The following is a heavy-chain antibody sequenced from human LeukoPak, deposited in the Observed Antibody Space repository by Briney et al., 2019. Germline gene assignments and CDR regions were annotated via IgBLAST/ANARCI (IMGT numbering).Heavy chain of an antibody. J-gene: IGHJ4*02. CDR3: AKERGGWSLYYFDY. CDR1: GFTFSDYY. CDR2: ISSSGSTI. V-gene: IGHV3-11*04. D-gene: IGHD6-19*01. Sequence: GGSLRLSCAASGFTFSDYYMSWIRQAPGKGLEWVSYISSSGSTIYYADSVKGRFTISRDNSKNTLYLQMNSLRAEDTAVYYCAKERGGWSLYYFDYWGQGTLVTVSS.